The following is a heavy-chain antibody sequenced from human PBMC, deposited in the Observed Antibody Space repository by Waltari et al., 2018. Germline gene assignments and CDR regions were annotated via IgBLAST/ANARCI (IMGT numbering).Heavy chain of an antibody. D-gene: IGHD2-8*02. V-gene: IGHV1-24*01. CDR1: GYLLTDLS. Sequence: QVQLVQSGPEVKKPGPSVKVSCKVSGYLLTDLSMPWVRPSPGKGLEWMGGFDPEDGETIYAQKFQGRVTMTEDTSTDTAYMELSSLRSEDTAVYYCATKLLASLYAEYFQHWGQGTLVTVSS. J-gene: IGHJ1*01. CDR3: ATKLLASLYAEYFQH. CDR2: FDPEDGET.